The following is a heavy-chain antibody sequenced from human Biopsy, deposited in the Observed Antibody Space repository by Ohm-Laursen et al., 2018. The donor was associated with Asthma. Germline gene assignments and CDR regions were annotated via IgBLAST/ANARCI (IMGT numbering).Heavy chain of an antibody. CDR3: AKDKRYSGSYFDY. J-gene: IGHJ4*02. CDR2: ISGSGGST. Sequence: SLRLSCAAFGFTFSSYAMSWVRQAPGKGLEWASAISGSGGSTYYADSVKGRFTISRDNSKNTLYLQMNSLRAEDTAVYYCAKDKRYSGSYFDYWGQGTLVTVSS. D-gene: IGHD1-26*01. V-gene: IGHV3-23*01. CDR1: GFTFSSYA.